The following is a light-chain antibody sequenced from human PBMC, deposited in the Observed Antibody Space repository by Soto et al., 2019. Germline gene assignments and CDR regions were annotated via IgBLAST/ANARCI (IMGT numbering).Light chain of an antibody. CDR3: QQFNSYPRT. CDR1: QGISST. V-gene: IGKV1-13*02. CDR2: DAS. J-gene: IGKJ3*01. Sequence: AIQLTQSPSSLSASAGDRVTITCRASQGISSTLAWYQQKPGKAPKLLIYDASSLESGVPSRFSGSGSGTDFTLTITSLQPEDFATYYCQQFNSYPRTFGPGPKVEIK.